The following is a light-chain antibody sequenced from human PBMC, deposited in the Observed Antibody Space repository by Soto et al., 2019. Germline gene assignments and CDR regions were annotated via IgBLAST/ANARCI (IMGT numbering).Light chain of an antibody. Sequence: QPALTHPASVSGSPGQSITISCTGTSSDIGHYDYVSWYQQHPGKAPKLMIYHVTYRPSGVSNRYSGSKSGNSASLTISGLQADDEADYYCCSLTTSHTYVFGSGTKVTVL. J-gene: IGLJ1*01. CDR2: HVT. CDR3: CSLTTSHTYV. CDR1: SSDIGHYDY. V-gene: IGLV2-14*03.